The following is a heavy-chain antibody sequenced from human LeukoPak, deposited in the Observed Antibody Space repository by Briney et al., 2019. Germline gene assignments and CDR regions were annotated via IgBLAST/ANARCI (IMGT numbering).Heavy chain of an antibody. V-gene: IGHV1-18*01. D-gene: IGHD1-26*01. CDR3: ARDGASGSFDY. CDR1: GFTFTNYD. CDR2: MNPINGNT. J-gene: IGHJ4*02. Sequence: ASVKVPCKATGFTFTNYDINWVRQATGQGLEWMGWMNPINGNTNYAQKLQGRVTMTTDTSTSTAYMELRSLRSDDTAVYYCARDGASGSFDYWGQGTLVTVSS.